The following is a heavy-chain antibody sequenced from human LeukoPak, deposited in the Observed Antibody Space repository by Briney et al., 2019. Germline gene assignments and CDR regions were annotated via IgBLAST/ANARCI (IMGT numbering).Heavy chain of an antibody. CDR2: INHSGST. V-gene: IGHV4-34*01. D-gene: IGHD5-24*01. Sequence: SETLSLTCAVYCGSFSGYYWSWIRQPPGKGLEWIGEINHSGSTNYNPSLKSRVTISVDTSKNQFSLKLSSVTAAHTAVYYCARGEGEMATMDYWGQGTLVTVSS. CDR3: ARGEGEMATMDY. CDR1: CGSFSGYY. J-gene: IGHJ4*02.